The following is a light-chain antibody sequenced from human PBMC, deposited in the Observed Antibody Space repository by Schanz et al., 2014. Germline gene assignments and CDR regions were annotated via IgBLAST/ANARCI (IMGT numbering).Light chain of an antibody. J-gene: IGKJ1*01. Sequence: DIQMTQSPSSVSASVGDRVTITCRASQGISSWLAWYQQKPGKAPKLLISGASTLESGVPSRFSGSGSGTEFTLTISSLQPDDFATYYCQQYNSYSWTFGQGTKVEIK. CDR1: QGISSW. V-gene: IGKV1-5*01. CDR3: QQYNSYSWT. CDR2: GAS.